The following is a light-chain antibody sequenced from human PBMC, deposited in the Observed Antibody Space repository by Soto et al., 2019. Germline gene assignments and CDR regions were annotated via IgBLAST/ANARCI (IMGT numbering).Light chain of an antibody. CDR2: EVS. CDR1: SSDVGPYGY. CDR3: SSYASGNSVV. J-gene: IGLJ1*01. Sequence: QSVLTQPPSASGSPGQSVTISCTGTSSDVGPYGYVSWFQHHPGKAPKLIISEVSKRPSGVPDRFSGSKSGNTASLTVSGLQAEDEADYYCSSYASGNSVVFGTGTKLTVL. V-gene: IGLV2-8*01.